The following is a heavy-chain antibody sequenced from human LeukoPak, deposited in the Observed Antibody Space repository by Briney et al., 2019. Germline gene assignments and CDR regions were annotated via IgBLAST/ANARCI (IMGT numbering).Heavy chain of an antibody. CDR2: IKSKTDGGTT. V-gene: IGHV3-15*01. CDR3: TTALWYYDSRASPILVDP. D-gene: IGHD3-22*01. CDR1: GFTFSSYS. Sequence: SGGSLRLSCAASGFTFSSYSMNWVRQAPGKGLEWVGRIKSKTDGGTTDYAAPVKGRFTISRDDSKNTLYLQMNSLKTEDTAVYYCTTALWYYDSRASPILVDPWGQGTLVTVSS. J-gene: IGHJ5*02.